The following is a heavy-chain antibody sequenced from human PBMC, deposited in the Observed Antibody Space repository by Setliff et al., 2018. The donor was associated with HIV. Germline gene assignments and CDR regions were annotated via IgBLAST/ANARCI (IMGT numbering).Heavy chain of an antibody. D-gene: IGHD3-10*01. CDR1: GYTISSGYY. J-gene: IGHJ4*02. V-gene: IGHV4-38-2*01. CDR3: ARGGITTMVRGVTYPYPLYYFDS. CDR2: ISYGGGT. Sequence: SETLSLTCALSGYTISSGYYWAWIRQPPGKGLEWIGRISYGGGTHYNPSLKSRVTILVDASKNQFSLRVNSVTAADTAVYYCARGGITTMVRGVTYPYPLYYFDSWGQGALVTVSS.